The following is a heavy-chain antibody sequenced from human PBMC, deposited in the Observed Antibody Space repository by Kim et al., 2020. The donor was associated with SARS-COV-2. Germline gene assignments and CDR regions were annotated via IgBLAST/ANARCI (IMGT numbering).Heavy chain of an antibody. V-gene: IGHV3-23*01. J-gene: IGHJ4*02. Sequence: AVRGRFPIARENSKDTLYLQVNSLRAEDTAVYYCAKRMLSSSGNYYFDYWGQGTLVTVSS. D-gene: IGHD3-22*01. CDR3: AKRMLSSSGNYYFDY.